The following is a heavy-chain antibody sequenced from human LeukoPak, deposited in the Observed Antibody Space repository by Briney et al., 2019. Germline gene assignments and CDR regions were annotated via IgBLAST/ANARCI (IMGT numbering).Heavy chain of an antibody. V-gene: IGHV4-34*01. CDR2: VYYRRRN. CDR1: GGSFSGFY. CDR3: ARLVPPYGSGGPHPHHFDS. Sequence: PSETLSLTCAVYGGSFSGFYWSWIRQPPGKGLEWIGSVYYRRRNDYNPSLKSRATISVDTSKNQLSLSLGSVTAADTAVYYCARLVPPYGSGGPHPHHFDSWGQGTLVIVSS. D-gene: IGHD3-10*01. J-gene: IGHJ4*02.